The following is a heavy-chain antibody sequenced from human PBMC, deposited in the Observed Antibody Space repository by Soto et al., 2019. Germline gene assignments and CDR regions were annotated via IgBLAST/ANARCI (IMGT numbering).Heavy chain of an antibody. V-gene: IGHV3-23*01. J-gene: IGHJ6*03. CDR2: ISGSGGST. Sequence: GGSLRLSCAASGFTFSSYAMSWVRQAPGKGLEWVSAISGSGGSTYYADSVKGRFTISRDNSKNTLYLQMNSLRAEDTAVYYCAKDLVPPGGSGVGYMDVWGKGTTVTVSS. CDR3: AKDLVPPGGSGVGYMDV. CDR1: GFTFSSYA. D-gene: IGHD2-8*02.